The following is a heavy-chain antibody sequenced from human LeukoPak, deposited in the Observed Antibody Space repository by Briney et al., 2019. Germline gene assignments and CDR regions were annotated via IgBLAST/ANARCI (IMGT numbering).Heavy chain of an antibody. CDR1: EFTFSNYV. D-gene: IGHD5-24*01. CDR3: VRRGGSDGWGAFDI. Sequence: PGGSLRLSCAASEFTFSNYVMNWVRQAPGKGLEWVSSIRQSGDITYYADSVKGRFTISRDNSKNTLCLQMNSLSREDTAIYYCVRRGGSDGWGAFDIWGQGTVVTVSS. J-gene: IGHJ3*02. CDR2: IRQSGDIT. V-gene: IGHV3-23*01.